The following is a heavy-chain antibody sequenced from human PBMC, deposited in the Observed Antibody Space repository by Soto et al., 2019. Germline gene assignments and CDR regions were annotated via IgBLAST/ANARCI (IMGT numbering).Heavy chain of an antibody. CDR2: IKQDGSEK. J-gene: IGHJ4*02. V-gene: IGHV3-7*03. CDR1: GFTFSSYW. Sequence: PVGSLRLSCAASGFTFSSYWMSWVRQAPGKGLEWVANIKQDGSEKYYVDSVKGRFTISRDNAKNSLYLQMNSLRAEDTAVYYCARDRDYYDSSGYYLDYWGQGTLVTVSS. D-gene: IGHD3-22*01. CDR3: ARDRDYYDSSGYYLDY.